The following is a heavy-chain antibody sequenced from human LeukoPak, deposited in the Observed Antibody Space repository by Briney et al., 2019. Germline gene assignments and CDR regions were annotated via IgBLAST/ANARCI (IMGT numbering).Heavy chain of an antibody. D-gene: IGHD2-15*01. J-gene: IGHJ4*02. CDR3: AKDRGLVVAATSIFDY. CDR1: GFTFSSYG. V-gene: IGHV3-30*18. Sequence: GGSLRLSCAASGFTFSSYGMHWVRQAPGKGLEWVAVISYDGSNKYYADSVKGRFTTSRDNSKNTLYLQMNSLRAEDTAVYYCAKDRGLVVAATSIFDYWGQGTLVTVSS. CDR2: ISYDGSNK.